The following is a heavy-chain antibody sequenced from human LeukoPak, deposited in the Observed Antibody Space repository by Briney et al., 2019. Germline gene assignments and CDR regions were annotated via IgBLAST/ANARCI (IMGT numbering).Heavy chain of an antibody. J-gene: IGHJ4*02. V-gene: IGHV4-59*08. Sequence: SETLSLTCTVSGDSINIYYWTWIRQPPGKGLEWIGYIYYSGSTNYNPSLKSRVTVSVDTSKNQFSLKLDSVTAADTAVYYCARQVPYTSRPDYWGQGTLVTVSS. CDR3: ARQVPYTSRPDY. CDR1: GDSINIYY. D-gene: IGHD2-2*01. CDR2: IYYSGST.